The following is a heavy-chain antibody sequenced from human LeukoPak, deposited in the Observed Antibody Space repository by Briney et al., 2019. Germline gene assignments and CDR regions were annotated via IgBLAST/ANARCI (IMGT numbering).Heavy chain of an antibody. CDR1: GYTFTSYY. CDR3: ARDYYDSSGFFALPSRTSYAFDI. J-gene: IGHJ3*02. D-gene: IGHD3-22*01. Sequence: ASVKVSCKASGYTFTSYYMHWVRQAPGQGREGRGIINPSGGSTSYAQKLQGRVTMTRDTSTSTVYMELSSLRSEDTAVYYCARDYYDSSGFFALPSRTSYAFDIWGQGTMVTVSS. CDR2: INPSGGST. V-gene: IGHV1-46*01.